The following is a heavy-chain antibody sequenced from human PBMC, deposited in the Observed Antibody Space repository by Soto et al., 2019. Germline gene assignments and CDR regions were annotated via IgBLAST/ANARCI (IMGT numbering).Heavy chain of an antibody. Sequence: QVQLVESGGGLVKPGGSLRLSCAASGFTFSDYYMSWISQAPGKRLEWVSYISSSGSTIYYADSVKGRFTISRDNAKNSLYLQMNSLRADDTAVYYCARLTGELSDWYFDLWGRGTLVTVSS. J-gene: IGHJ2*01. D-gene: IGHD7-27*01. CDR1: GFTFSDYY. V-gene: IGHV3-11*01. CDR2: ISSSGSTI. CDR3: ARLTGELSDWYFDL.